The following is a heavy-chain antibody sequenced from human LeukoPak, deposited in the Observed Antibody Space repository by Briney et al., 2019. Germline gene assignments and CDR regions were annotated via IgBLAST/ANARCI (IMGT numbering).Heavy chain of an antibody. D-gene: IGHD3-9*01. Sequence: GGSLRLSCAASGFTFSSYAMSWVRQAPGKGLEWVSAISGSGGSTYYADSVKGRFTISRDNSKNTLYLQMNSLRAEDTAVYYCAKSLAVLRYFDRGTDAFDIWGQGTMVTVSS. CDR2: ISGSGGST. V-gene: IGHV3-23*01. CDR3: AKSLAVLRYFDRGTDAFDI. J-gene: IGHJ3*02. CDR1: GFTFSSYA.